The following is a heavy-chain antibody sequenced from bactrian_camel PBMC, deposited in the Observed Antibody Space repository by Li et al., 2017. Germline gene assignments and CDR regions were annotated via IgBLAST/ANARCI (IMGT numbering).Heavy chain of an antibody. J-gene: IGHJ6*01. CDR2: INPDGTST. Sequence: VQLVESGGGQVEAGGSLRLSCAASGYADKRFCIGWVRQAPGKGLEWVPNINPDGTSTYYADSVKGRLTISRDNAKNTLYLELNSLTSDDTAMYYCTRDRGLAVPAGSFDYWAQGTQVTVS. CDR1: GYADKRFC. CDR3: TRDRGLAVPAGSFDY. D-gene: IGHD6*01. V-gene: IGHV3S1*01.